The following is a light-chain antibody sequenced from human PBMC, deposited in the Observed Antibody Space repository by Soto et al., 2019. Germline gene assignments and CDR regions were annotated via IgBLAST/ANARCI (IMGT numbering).Light chain of an antibody. CDR2: EVS. Sequence: QSALTQPPSASGSPGQSVTIACTGTSSDVGGYNYVSWYQEHPGKAPKVIIYEVSKRPSGVPDRFSGYKSGSTASLTISGLQAEDEADYYCSLYISGSTYVFGTGTKVTVL. V-gene: IGLV2-8*01. CDR1: SSDVGGYNY. CDR3: SLYISGSTYV. J-gene: IGLJ1*01.